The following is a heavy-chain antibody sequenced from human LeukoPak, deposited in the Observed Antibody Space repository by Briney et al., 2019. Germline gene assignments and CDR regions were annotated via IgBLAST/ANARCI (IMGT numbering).Heavy chain of an antibody. D-gene: IGHD1-1*01. Sequence: GGSLRLSCAASGFTFSSYWMHWVRQAPGKGLEWVAVISYDGSNKYYADSVKGRFAISRDNSKNTLYLQMNSLRAEDTAVYYCAREGLDDADAFDIWGQGTMVTVSS. V-gene: IGHV3-30*09. J-gene: IGHJ3*02. CDR1: GFTFSSYW. CDR2: ISYDGSNK. CDR3: AREGLDDADAFDI.